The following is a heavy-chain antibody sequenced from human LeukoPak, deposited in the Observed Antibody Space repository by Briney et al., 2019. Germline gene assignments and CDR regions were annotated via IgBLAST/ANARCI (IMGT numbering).Heavy chain of an antibody. CDR2: IYHSGST. J-gene: IGHJ4*02. V-gene: IGHV4-4*02. CDR1: GVSISSSNW. Sequence: SGTLSLTCAVSGVSISSSNWWSWVRQSPGGGLEWIGEIYHSGSTNYNPSLESRVTISVDKSKNQFSLKLSSVTAADTAVYYCARFLDDWGQGTLVTVSS. CDR3: ARFLDD.